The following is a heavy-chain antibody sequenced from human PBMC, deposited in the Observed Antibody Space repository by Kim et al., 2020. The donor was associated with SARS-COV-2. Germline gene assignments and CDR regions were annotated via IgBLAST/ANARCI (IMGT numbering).Heavy chain of an antibody. V-gene: IGHV4-34*01. CDR2: INHSGST. Sequence: SETLSLTCAVYGGSFSGYSWNWIRQPPGKGLEWIGEINHSGSTNYNPSLKSRVTISVDTSKNQFSLRLNSVTAADTAVYYCATAATAGTPRGYFQHWGQGTLVIVSS. D-gene: IGHD6-19*01. CDR3: ATAATAGTPRGYFQH. J-gene: IGHJ1*01. CDR1: GGSFSGYS.